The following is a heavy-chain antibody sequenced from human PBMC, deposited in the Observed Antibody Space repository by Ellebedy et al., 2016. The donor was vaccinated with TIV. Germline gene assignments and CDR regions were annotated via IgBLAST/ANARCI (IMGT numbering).Heavy chain of an antibody. CDR2: VSFYNGHT. CDR3: ARDFFHGSTTYYDGFDT. D-gene: IGHD3-10*01. Sequence: AASVKVSCKVSGYSFSTNGITWVRQAPGQGLEWVGWVSFYNGHTKYPQSLQGRVTMTTDTSTSTAYMELRSLTSDDTAIYYCARDFFHGSTTYYDGFDTWGQGTMVTVSS. CDR1: GYSFSTNG. V-gene: IGHV1-18*01. J-gene: IGHJ3*02.